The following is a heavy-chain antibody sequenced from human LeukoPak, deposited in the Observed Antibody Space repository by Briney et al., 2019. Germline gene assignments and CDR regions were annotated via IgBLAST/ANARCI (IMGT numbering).Heavy chain of an antibody. CDR3: ARGYCSSTSCYNHFDY. Sequence: SVKVSCKASGGTFSSYAISWVRQAPGQGLEWMGGIIPIFGTANYAQKFQGRVTITADESTSTAYMELSSLRSEDTAVYYCARGYCSSTSCYNHFDYWGQGTLVTVSS. D-gene: IGHD2-2*02. CDR1: GGTFSSYA. CDR2: IIPIFGTA. J-gene: IGHJ4*02. V-gene: IGHV1-69*13.